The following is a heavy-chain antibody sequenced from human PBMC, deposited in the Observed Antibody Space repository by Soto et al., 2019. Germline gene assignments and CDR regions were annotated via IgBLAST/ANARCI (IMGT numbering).Heavy chain of an antibody. CDR2: LSPDGSIT. J-gene: IGHJ4*02. D-gene: IGHD2-21*01. CDR3: VRDLGHCGEGSCSS. CDR1: GFTFSGYW. V-gene: IGHV3-74*01. Sequence: PGGSLRLSCAASGFTFSGYWMAWVRQVPGRGLVWVSRLSPDGSITKYADFVKGRFTISRDNVKNMLYLQMNSLGAEDTALYYCVRDLGHCGEGSCSSWGQGALVTVSS.